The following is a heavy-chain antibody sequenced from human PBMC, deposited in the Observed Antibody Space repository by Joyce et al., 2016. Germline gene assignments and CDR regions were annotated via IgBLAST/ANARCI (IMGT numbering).Heavy chain of an antibody. J-gene: IGHJ5*02. CDR1: GFTFSNYG. CDR3: AKPNRWFGELFTTWFDP. D-gene: IGHD3-10*01. Sequence: QVQLVQSGGGVVQPGRSLRLSCVGSGFTFSNYGMHWVRQSPGKGLEWVAVISNDGNKRNYADFVQGRFTVSRDNSKNTVYLQMDGVGPEDTAVYFCAKPNRWFGELFTTWFDPWGQGTLVTVSS. CDR2: ISNDGNKR. V-gene: IGHV3-30*18.